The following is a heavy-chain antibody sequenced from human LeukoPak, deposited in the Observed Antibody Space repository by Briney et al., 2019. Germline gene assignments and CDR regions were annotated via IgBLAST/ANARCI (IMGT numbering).Heavy chain of an antibody. Sequence: PGGSLRLPCAASGFTFSSHPVSWVRQAPGKGLEWVSAISPRGSSTYYADPVKGRFTISRDNSKNTLYLQMDSLRAEDTAVYYCAKLHYESGSYRHFDYWGQGTLVTVSS. J-gene: IGHJ4*02. CDR3: AKLHYESGSYRHFDY. CDR2: ISPRGSST. D-gene: IGHD1-26*01. CDR1: GFTFSSHP. V-gene: IGHV3-23*01.